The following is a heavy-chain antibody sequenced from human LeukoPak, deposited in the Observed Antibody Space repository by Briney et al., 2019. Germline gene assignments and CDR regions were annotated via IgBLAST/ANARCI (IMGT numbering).Heavy chain of an antibody. V-gene: IGHV3-23*01. CDR3: AKDKGRAAAGFDY. D-gene: IGHD6-13*01. J-gene: IGHJ4*02. CDR1: RLTFSTYA. Sequence: PGGSLRLSCAASRLTFSTYAMSWVRQAPGKGLEWGSAISGSGGSTYYADSVKGRFTISRDNSKNTLYLQMNSLRVEDTAVYYCAKDKGRAAAGFDYWGQGTLVTVSS. CDR2: ISGSGGST.